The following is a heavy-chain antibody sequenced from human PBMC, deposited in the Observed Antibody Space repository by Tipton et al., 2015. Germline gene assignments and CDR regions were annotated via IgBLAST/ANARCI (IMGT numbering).Heavy chain of an antibody. CDR1: GGSISSSRYY. CDR3: ARSRTNIVVVPADYGMDV. Sequence: TLSLTCTVSGGSISSSRYYWGWIRQPPGKGLEWIGSIYYSGSTYYNSSLKSRVTISVDTPKKQFSLKLSSVTAADTAVYYCARSRTNIVVVPADYGMDVWGQGTTVTVSS. CDR2: IYYSGST. V-gene: IGHV4-39*07. J-gene: IGHJ6*02. D-gene: IGHD2-2*01.